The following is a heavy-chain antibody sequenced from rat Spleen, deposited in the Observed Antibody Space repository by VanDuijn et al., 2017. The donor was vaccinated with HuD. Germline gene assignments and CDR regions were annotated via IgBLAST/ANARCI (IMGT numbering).Heavy chain of an antibody. CDR2: ISPSGGST. CDR3: AVAGYGY. CDR1: GFTFSNYG. D-gene: IGHD4-3*01. Sequence: EVQLVTTGGGLVQPGRSIKLSCTASGFTFSNYGMHWIRQAPSKGLEWVASISPSGGSTYYRDSVKGRFTISRDNAKSSLYLQMDSLRSEDTATYYCAVAGYGYWGQGVMVTVSS. J-gene: IGHJ2*01. V-gene: IGHV5-19*01.